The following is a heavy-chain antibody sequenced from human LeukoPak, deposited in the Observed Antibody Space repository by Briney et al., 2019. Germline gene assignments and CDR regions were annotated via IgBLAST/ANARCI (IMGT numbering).Heavy chain of an antibody. CDR1: GYTSTSYG. J-gene: IGHJ6*03. CDR2: ISAYNGNT. D-gene: IGHD3-22*01. Sequence: GASVKVSCKASGYTSTSYGISWVRQAPGQGLEWMGWISAYNGNTNYAQKLQGRVTMTTDTSTSTAYMELRSLRSDDTAVYYCARATYYYDSSGYPYYMDVRGKGTTVTISS. CDR3: ARATYYYDSSGYPYYMDV. V-gene: IGHV1-18*01.